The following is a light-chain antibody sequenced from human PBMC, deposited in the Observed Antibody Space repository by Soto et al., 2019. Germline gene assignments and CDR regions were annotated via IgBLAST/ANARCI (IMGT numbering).Light chain of an antibody. CDR1: QSITYR. Sequence: DIQMTQSPSTLSASVGDRVTITCRASQSITYRLAWYQQKPGKAPNLLISGASSLQSGVPSRFSASGSGTDFTLTIGSLQPDDFATYYCQQSYSTPITFGQGTRLEIK. CDR2: GAS. J-gene: IGKJ5*01. V-gene: IGKV1-39*01. CDR3: QQSYSTPIT.